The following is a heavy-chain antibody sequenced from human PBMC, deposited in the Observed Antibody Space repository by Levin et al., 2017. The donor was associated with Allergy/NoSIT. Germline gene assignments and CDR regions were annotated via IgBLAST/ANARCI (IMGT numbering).Heavy chain of an antibody. V-gene: IGHV3-23*01. Sequence: GESLKISCAASGFTFSNYAMSWVRQAPGKGPEWISGISGSGGSTSYADSVKGRFTISRDNSKNTLYLQMDGLRAEDTAVYYCVKGWDFYDATGDYPFAYWGQGTLVTVSS. D-gene: IGHD3-22*01. J-gene: IGHJ4*02. CDR1: GFTFSNYA. CDR2: ISGSGGST. CDR3: VKGWDFYDATGDYPFAY.